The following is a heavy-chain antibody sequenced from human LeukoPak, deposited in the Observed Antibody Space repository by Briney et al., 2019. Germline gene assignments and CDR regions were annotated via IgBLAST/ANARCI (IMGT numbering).Heavy chain of an antibody. Sequence: PSETLSLTCAVSGGSISSSKWWSWVRQPPGKGLEWIGEIYHGGSTNYNPSLKSRVTISVDKSKNQFFLNLNSVTAADTAVYYCASRDLRDYYGLDVWGQGTTVTVSS. CDR1: GGSISSSKW. J-gene: IGHJ6*02. CDR2: IYHGGST. CDR3: ASRDLRDYYGLDV. V-gene: IGHV4-4*02.